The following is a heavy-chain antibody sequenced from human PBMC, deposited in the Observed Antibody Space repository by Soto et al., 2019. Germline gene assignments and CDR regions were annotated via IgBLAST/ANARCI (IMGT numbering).Heavy chain of an antibody. CDR1: GGSISSYY. Sequence: SETLSLTCTVSGGSISSYYWSWIRQPPGKGLEWIGYIYYSGSTNYNPSLKSRVTISVDTSKNQFSLKLSSVTAADTAVYYCGRERYSYGSPLYYYYYYGMDVWGQGTTVTVSS. CDR3: GRERYSYGSPLYYYYYYGMDV. V-gene: IGHV4-59*01. D-gene: IGHD5-18*01. CDR2: IYYSGST. J-gene: IGHJ6*02.